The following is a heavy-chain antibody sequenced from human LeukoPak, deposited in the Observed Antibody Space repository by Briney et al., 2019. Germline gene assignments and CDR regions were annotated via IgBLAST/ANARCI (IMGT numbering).Heavy chain of an antibody. CDR3: ARTRTYEYSSLDAFDI. D-gene: IGHD6-6*01. CDR2: IYYSGST. V-gene: IGHV4-39*01. J-gene: IGHJ3*02. Sequence: PSETLSLTCTVSGGSISSSSYYWGWIRQPPGKGLEWIGSIYYSGSTYYNPSLKSRVTISVDTSKNQFSLKLSSVTAADTAVYYCARTRTYEYSSLDAFDIWGQGTMVTVSS. CDR1: GGSISSSSYY.